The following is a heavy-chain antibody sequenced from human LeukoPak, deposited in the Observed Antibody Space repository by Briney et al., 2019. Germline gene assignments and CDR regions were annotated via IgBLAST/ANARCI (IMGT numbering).Heavy chain of an antibody. CDR3: ARDGQGRYCSGGSCYPLDY. J-gene: IGHJ4*02. Sequence: ASVKVSCKASGYIFTFYYMHWVRQAPGQGLEWMGWINPDNGGTNYAQKFQGRVTMTRDTSISTACMELSSLRSDDTAVYYCARDGQGRYCSGGSCYPLDYWGQGTLVTVSS. CDR1: GYIFTFYY. CDR2: INPDNGGT. D-gene: IGHD2-15*01. V-gene: IGHV1-2*02.